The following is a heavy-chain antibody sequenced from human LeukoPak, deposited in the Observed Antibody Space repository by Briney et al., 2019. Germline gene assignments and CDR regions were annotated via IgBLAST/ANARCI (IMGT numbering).Heavy chain of an antibody. CDR1: GFTFSSYW. CDR3: AGDAGTMIHY. V-gene: IGHV3-74*01. J-gene: IGHJ4*02. D-gene: IGHD3-22*01. CDR2: INFDGSTT. Sequence: GGSLRLSCAASGFTFSSYWMHWVRKAPGKGQVWVSRINFDGSTTSYADSVKGRFTILRDNAKNTLYLQMNSLRAEDTAVYYCAGDAGTMIHYWGQGTLVTVSS.